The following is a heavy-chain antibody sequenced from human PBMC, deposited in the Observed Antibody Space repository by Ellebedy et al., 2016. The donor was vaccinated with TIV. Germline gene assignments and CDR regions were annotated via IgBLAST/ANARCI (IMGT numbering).Heavy chain of an antibody. J-gene: IGHJ5*02. CDR2: IRSKANSYAT. Sequence: GESLKISCAASGFTFSSYAMHWVRQASGKGLEWVGRIRSKANSYATAYAASVKGRFTISRDDSKNTAYLQMNSLKTEDTAVYYCTRHVEMSHPWGQGTLVTVSS. CDR1: GFTFSSYA. CDR3: TRHVEMSHP. V-gene: IGHV3-73*01. D-gene: IGHD5-24*01.